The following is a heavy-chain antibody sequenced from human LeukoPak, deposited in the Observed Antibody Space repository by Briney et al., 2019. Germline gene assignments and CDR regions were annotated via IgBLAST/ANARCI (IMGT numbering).Heavy chain of an antibody. Sequence: GGSLRLSCAASGFTFSPYSMNWVRQAPGKGLEWVSSMSSKSRYIYYADPEKRRVAISRDNAKNSLYLQMNSLRAEDTAVYYCARGGTRFLEWLPMDVWGKGTTVTVSS. CDR2: MSSKSRYI. CDR1: GFTFSPYS. V-gene: IGHV3-21*01. D-gene: IGHD3-3*01. J-gene: IGHJ6*04. CDR3: ARGGTRFLEWLPMDV.